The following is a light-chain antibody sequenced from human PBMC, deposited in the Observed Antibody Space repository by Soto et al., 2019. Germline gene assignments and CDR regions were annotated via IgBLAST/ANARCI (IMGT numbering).Light chain of an antibody. Sequence: EIVLTQSPGTLSLSPGERTTLSCRASQSISSSYLAWYQQKPGQAPRLLVYGASSRATGNPDRFSGSGSGTDFTLTISRLEPEDFALYYCHQYSSTFWTVDQGTKVEIK. J-gene: IGKJ1*01. CDR3: HQYSSTFWT. CDR1: QSISSSY. V-gene: IGKV3-20*01. CDR2: GAS.